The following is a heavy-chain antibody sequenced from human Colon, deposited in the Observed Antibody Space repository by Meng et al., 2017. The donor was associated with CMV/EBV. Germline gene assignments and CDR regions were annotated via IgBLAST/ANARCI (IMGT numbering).Heavy chain of an antibody. CDR3: ARAGWGLQVPHSNWFDP. CDR2: IYFTGRT. D-gene: IGHD6-19*01. Sequence: SETLSLTCTVSGDSITRGTDYWGWIRQPPGKGLEWIGTIYFTGRTYYNPSLKSRVTISLDTSKNRFSLTLTSVTAADTAVYYCARAGWGLQVPHSNWFDPWGQGTLVTVSS. CDR1: GDSITRGTDY. V-gene: IGHV4-39*07. J-gene: IGHJ5*02.